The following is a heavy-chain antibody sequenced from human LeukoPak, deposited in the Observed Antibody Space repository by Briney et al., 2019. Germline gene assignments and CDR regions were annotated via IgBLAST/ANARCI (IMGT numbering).Heavy chain of an antibody. CDR1: GYTFTRND. V-gene: IGHV1-8*03. CDR3: ARGRYSSGFGGNYYYYYMDV. J-gene: IGHJ6*03. D-gene: IGHD5-18*01. Sequence: GASVKVSCKTSGYTFTRNDINWVRQATGQGLEWMGWMNPNSGNSGYAQKFQGRVTITADKSTSTAYMELSSLRSEDTAVYYCARGRYSSGFGGNYYYYYMDVWGKGTTVTVSS. CDR2: MNPNSGNS.